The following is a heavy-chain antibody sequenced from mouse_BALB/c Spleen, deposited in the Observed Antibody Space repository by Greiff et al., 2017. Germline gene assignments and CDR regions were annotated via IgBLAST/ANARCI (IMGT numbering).Heavy chain of an antibody. CDR2: ISSGGST. V-gene: IGHV5-6-5*01. CDR3: AREGYYYGSTWYFDV. D-gene: IGHD1-1*01. J-gene: IGHJ1*01. CDR1: GFTFSSYA. Sequence: EVQGVESGGGLVKPGGSLKLSCAASGFTFSSYAMSWVRQTPEKRLEWVASISSGGSTYYPDSVKGRFTISRDNARNILYLQMSSLRSEDTAMYYCAREGYYYGSTWYFDVWGAGTTVTVSS.